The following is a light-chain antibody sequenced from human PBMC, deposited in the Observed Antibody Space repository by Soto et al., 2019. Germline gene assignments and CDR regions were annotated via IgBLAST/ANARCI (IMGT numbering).Light chain of an antibody. V-gene: IGLV7-43*01. CDR2: STS. CDR3: LLYYGGAQLV. J-gene: IGLJ3*02. CDR1: TGAVTSGYD. Sequence: QAVVTQEPSLTVSPGGTVTLTCASSTGAVTSGYDSNWFQQKPGQAPRALIYSTSNKRSWTPARFSGSLLGGKAALTLSGVQPEDEAEYYCLLYYGGAQLVFGGGTKLTVL.